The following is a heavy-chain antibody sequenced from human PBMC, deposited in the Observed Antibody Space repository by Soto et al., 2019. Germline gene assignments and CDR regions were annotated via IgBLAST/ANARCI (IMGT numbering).Heavy chain of an antibody. CDR1: GFTFSSYA. J-gene: IGHJ4*02. V-gene: IGHV3-23*01. CDR3: AKENGYSSSWFEFDY. CDR2: ISGSGGST. D-gene: IGHD6-13*01. Sequence: GGSLRLSCAASGFTFSSYAMSWVRQAPGKGLEWVSAISGSGGSTYYTDSVKGRFTISRDNSKNTLYLKMNSLRAEDTAVYYCAKENGYSSSWFEFDYWGQGTLVTVS.